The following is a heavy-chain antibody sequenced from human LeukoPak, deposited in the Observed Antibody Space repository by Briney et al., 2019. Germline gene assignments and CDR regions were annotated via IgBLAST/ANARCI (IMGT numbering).Heavy chain of an antibody. Sequence: ASVKVSCKASGYTFISYGIGWVRQAPGQGLEWMGWVSPYSQNTDYVEKIQGRVTMTRDTSISTAYMELSSLRSEDTAVYYCARRLAAAGYLPDYWGQGTLVTVSS. V-gene: IGHV1-8*01. CDR1: GYTFISYG. CDR2: VSPYSQNT. CDR3: ARRLAAAGYLPDY. D-gene: IGHD6-13*01. J-gene: IGHJ4*02.